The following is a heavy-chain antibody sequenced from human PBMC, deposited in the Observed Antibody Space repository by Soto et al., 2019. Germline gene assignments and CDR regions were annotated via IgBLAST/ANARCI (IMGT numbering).Heavy chain of an antibody. J-gene: IGHJ6*02. CDR1: GYSFTSYW. D-gene: IGHD2-2*01. Sequence: PGESLKISCKGSGYSFTSYWIGWVRQMPGKGLEWMGIIYPGDSDTRYSPSFQGQVTISADKSISTAYLQWSSLKASDTAMYYCAGYDIGYCISTSCYEDESRYYHYGMDVWGQGTTVTVSS. V-gene: IGHV5-51*01. CDR3: AGYDIGYCISTSCYEDESRYYHYGMDV. CDR2: IYPGDSDT.